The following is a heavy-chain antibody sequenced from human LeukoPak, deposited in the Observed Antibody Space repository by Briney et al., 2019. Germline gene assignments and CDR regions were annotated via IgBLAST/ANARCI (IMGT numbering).Heavy chain of an antibody. CDR3: ARDRKAGSAFDI. J-gene: IGHJ3*02. Sequence: ASVKVSCKASGYTFTTYGISWVRQGPGQGLEWMGWINPNSGGTNYAQKFQGRVTMTRDTSISTAYMELSRLRSDDTAVYYCARDRKAGSAFDIWGQGTMVTVSS. V-gene: IGHV1-2*02. D-gene: IGHD6-19*01. CDR1: GYTFTTYG. CDR2: INPNSGGT.